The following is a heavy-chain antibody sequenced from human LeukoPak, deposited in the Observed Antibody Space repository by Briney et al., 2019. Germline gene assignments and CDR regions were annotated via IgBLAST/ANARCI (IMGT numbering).Heavy chain of an antibody. CDR1: GGSFSGYY. V-gene: IGHV4-59*10. J-gene: IGHJ3*02. D-gene: IGHD3-16*02. CDR2: IYTSGST. Sequence: SETLSLTCAVYGGSFSGYYWNWIRQPPGKGLEWIGRIYTSGSTNYNPSLKSRVTISVDTSKNQFSLKLSSVTAADTAVYYCARVVTPDAFDIWGQGTMVTVSS. CDR3: ARVVTPDAFDI.